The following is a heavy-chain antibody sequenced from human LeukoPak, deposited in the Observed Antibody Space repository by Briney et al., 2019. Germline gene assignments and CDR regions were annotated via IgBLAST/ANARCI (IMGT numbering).Heavy chain of an antibody. J-gene: IGHJ6*02. D-gene: IGHD5-24*01. Sequence: ASVTVSCKASGYTFTGYYMHWVRQAPGQGLEWMGWINPNSGGTNYAQKFQGRVTMTRDTSISTAYMELSRLRSDDTAVYYCARVRGGDGYNFDYYYYGMDVWGQGTTVTVSS. V-gene: IGHV1-2*02. CDR2: INPNSGGT. CDR3: ARVRGGDGYNFDYYYYGMDV. CDR1: GYTFTGYY.